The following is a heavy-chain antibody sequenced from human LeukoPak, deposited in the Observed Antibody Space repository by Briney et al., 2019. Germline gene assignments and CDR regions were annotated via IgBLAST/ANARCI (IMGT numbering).Heavy chain of an antibody. Sequence: SVKVSCKASGGTFSSYAISWVRQAPGQGLEWMGGIIPIFGTANYAQKFQGRVTITADESTSTAYMELSSLRSEDTAVYYCARGRGIAAAGHTGDAFDIWGQGTMVTVSS. J-gene: IGHJ3*02. CDR3: ARGRGIAAAGHTGDAFDI. D-gene: IGHD6-13*01. V-gene: IGHV1-69*13. CDR1: GGTFSSYA. CDR2: IIPIFGTA.